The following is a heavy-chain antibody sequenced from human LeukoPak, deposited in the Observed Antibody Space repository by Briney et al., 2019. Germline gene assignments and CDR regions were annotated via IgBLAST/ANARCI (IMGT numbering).Heavy chain of an antibody. V-gene: IGHV3-7*01. CDR2: IKADGRET. J-gene: IGHJ4*02. Sequence: GGSLRLSCAASGFSFSTYWMTWVRQAPGKGLEWVANIKADGRETYYVDSVRGRFTISRDNAQNSLYLQLNSLRVEDTAVYYCAKGGHVDYCGQGSLVTVSS. CDR3: AKGGHVDY. CDR1: GFSFSTYW.